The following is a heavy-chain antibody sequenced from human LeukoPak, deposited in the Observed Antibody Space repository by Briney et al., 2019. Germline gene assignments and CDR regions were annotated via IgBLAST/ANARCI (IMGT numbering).Heavy chain of an antibody. J-gene: IGHJ4*02. Sequence: GRSLRLSCAASGFTFSSYGMHWVRQAPGKGLEWVAVIWYDGSNKYYADSVKGRFTISRDNSKNTLSLQMTSLRGEDAAVYYCAKPSGSYDYFDSWGQGTRVTVSS. CDR3: AKPSGSYDYFDS. V-gene: IGHV3-33*06. CDR2: IWYDGSNK. CDR1: GFTFSSYG. D-gene: IGHD1-26*01.